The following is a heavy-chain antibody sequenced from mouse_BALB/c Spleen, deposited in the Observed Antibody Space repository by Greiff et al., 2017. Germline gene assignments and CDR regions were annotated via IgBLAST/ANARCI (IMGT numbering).Heavy chain of an antibody. J-gene: IGHJ4*01. D-gene: IGHD2-1*01. Sequence: VKVIESGPGLVAPSQSLSITCTVSGFSLTGYGVNWVRQPPGKDLEWLGMIWGDGSTDYNSALKSRLSISKDNSKSQVFLKMNSLQTDDTARYYCARDHGNYVYAMDYWGQGTSVTVSS. CDR3: ARDHGNYVYAMDY. CDR2: IWGDGST. V-gene: IGHV2-6-7*01. CDR1: GFSLTGYG.